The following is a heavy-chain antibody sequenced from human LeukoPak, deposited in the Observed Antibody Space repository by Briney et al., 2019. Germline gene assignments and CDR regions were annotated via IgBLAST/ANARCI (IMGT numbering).Heavy chain of an antibody. J-gene: IGHJ4*02. Sequence: GPLKVSCKASLYTFTTYGITSGRQAPGHRLERRWCISGYNVNTIYAQNLQGRVTMTTDTSRSTAYMGLRSLRSDDTAVYYCARGAYGGNPDYWGQGTVVTVS. CDR1: LYTFTTYG. CDR3: ARGAYGGNPDY. V-gene: IGHV1-18*01. CDR2: ISGYNVNT. D-gene: IGHD4-23*01.